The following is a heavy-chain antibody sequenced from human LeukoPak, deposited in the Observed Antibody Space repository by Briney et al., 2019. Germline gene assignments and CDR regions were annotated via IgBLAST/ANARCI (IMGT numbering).Heavy chain of an antibody. J-gene: IGHJ6*03. V-gene: IGHV1-24*01. CDR2: FDPEDGET. D-gene: IGHD4-17*01. Sequence: VASVKVSCKVSGYTLTELSMHWVRQAPGKGLEWMGGFDPEDGETIYAQKFQGRVTMTEDTSTDTAYMELSSLRSEDTAVYYCARGGTTVTTFDYYYYYMDVWGKGTTVTISS. CDR3: ARGGTTVTTFDYYYYYMDV. CDR1: GYTLTELS.